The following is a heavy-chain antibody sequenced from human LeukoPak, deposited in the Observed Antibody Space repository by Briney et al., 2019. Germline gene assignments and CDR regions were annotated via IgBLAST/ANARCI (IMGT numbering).Heavy chain of an antibody. D-gene: IGHD2-2*01. Sequence: GGSLRLSCAASGFTFSSYWMSWFRQAPGKGLEWVANIKQDGSEKYYVDSVKGRFTISRDNAKNSLYLQMNSLRAEDTAVYYCARARGEYQLLWDYYYMDVWGKGTTVTVSS. J-gene: IGHJ6*03. CDR2: IKQDGSEK. CDR3: ARARGEYQLLWDYYYMDV. V-gene: IGHV3-7*01. CDR1: GFTFSSYW.